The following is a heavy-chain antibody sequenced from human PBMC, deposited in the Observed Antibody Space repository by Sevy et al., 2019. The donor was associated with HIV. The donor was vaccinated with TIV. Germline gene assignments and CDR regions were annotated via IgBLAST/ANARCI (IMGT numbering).Heavy chain of an antibody. CDR1: DGSFSGYY. CDR2: INESGIT. D-gene: IGHD2-2*01. J-gene: IGHJ5*02. Sequence: SETLSLTCAVHDGSFSGYYWNWIRQLPGKGLEWIGEINESGITYYNPPVKSRVTISVDTSEKQFSLKLNYVTAVDSAVYFCARSPPVVVVPGAPSWFDPWGQGTLVTVSS. V-gene: IGHV4-34*01. CDR3: ARSPPVVVVPGAPSWFDP.